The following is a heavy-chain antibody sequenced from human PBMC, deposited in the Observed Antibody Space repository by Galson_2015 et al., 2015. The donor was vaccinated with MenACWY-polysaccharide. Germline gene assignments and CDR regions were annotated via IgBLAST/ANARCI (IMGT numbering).Heavy chain of an antibody. V-gene: IGHV3-15*01. J-gene: IGHJ3*02. CDR3: TTGAASYTVSTVCGFAI. CDR1: GFTFNNAW. Sequence: SLRLSCAASGFTFNNAWMSWVRQAPGKGLEWVGRIRSKTDSGTTDYTAPVNGRFIISSDDSKDTLFLQMNSLKTEDTAVYDCTTGAASYTVSTVCGFAISGNATLVTVFS. D-gene: IGHD2-2*02. CDR2: IRSKTDSGTT.